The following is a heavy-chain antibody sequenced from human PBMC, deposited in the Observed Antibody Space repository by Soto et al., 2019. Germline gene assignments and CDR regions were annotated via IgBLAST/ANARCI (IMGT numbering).Heavy chain of an antibody. CDR3: GWIRQTPEXGLEYIGSIFHTGSXXYNPPPKTRVTISVDTSKNQFSLKLSSVTVFDTSVHYCEVIDY. CDR2: IYPGDSDT. V-gene: IGHV5-51*01. J-gene: IGHJ4*02. D-gene: IGHD1-1*01. Sequence: PWESMKISCKGSGYTFTDYWIGWVRQLPGKGLEWMGIIYPGDSDTRYSPSFQGHVTITVDKSTSTAYLQWNTLKASDTAMYDCGWIRQTPEXGLEYIGSIFHTGSXXYNPPPKTRVTISVDTSKNQFSLKLSSVTVFDTSVHYCEVIDYCGQGTLVSGSS. CDR1: GYTFTDYW.